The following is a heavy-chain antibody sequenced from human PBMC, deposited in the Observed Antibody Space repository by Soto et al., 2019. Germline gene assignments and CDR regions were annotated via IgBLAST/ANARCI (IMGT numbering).Heavy chain of an antibody. J-gene: IGHJ4*02. CDR2: IYSGGST. V-gene: IGHV3-66*01. D-gene: IGHD3-16*02. CDR1: GFTVSSNY. Sequence: PGGSLRLSCAASGFTVSSNYMSWVRQAPGKGLEWVSVIYSGGSTYYADSVKGRFTISRDNSKNTLYLQMNSLRAEDTAVYYCAVTGSYRPMEYFDYWGQGTLVTVSS. CDR3: AVTGSYRPMEYFDY.